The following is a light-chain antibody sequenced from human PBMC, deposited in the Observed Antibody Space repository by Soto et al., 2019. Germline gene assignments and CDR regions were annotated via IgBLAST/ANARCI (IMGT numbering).Light chain of an antibody. CDR3: QSYDSSLSGLV. V-gene: IGLV1-40*01. Sequence: QSVLTQPPSVSGAPGQRVIISCTGSSSNIGAGYDVHWYQQLPGTAPKLLIYGNSNRPSGVPDRFSGSKSGPSASLAITGLQAEDEADYYCQSYDSSLSGLVFGTGTKLTVL. CDR2: GNS. CDR1: SSNIGAGYD. J-gene: IGLJ1*01.